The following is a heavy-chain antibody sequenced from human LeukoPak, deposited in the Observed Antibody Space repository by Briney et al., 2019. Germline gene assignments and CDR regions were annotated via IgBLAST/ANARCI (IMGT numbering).Heavy chain of an antibody. J-gene: IGHJ4*02. D-gene: IGHD3-3*02. V-gene: IGHV4-34*01. CDR3: ARGGDSKHLVN. CDR2: INHSGST. Sequence: SETLSLTCAVYGGSFSGYYWNWIRQPPGKGLEWIGEINHSGSTNYNPSLKSRVAISVDTSKNQFSLNLSSVTAADTAVYYCARGGDSKHLVNWGQGTLVTVSS. CDR1: GGSFSGYY.